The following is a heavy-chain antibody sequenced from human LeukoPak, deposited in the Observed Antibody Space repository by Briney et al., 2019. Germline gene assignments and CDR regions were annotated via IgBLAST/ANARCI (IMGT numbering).Heavy chain of an antibody. J-gene: IGHJ6*04. Sequence: GGSLRLSCAASGFTFSSYEMNWVRQAPGKGLEWVSYISSSGSTIYYADSVKGRFTISRDNAKNSLYLQMNRLRAADTDVYYCAELGITMIGGVWGKGTTVTTSS. D-gene: IGHD3-10*02. CDR2: ISSSGSTI. CDR1: GFTFSSYE. V-gene: IGHV3-48*03. CDR3: AELGITMIGGV.